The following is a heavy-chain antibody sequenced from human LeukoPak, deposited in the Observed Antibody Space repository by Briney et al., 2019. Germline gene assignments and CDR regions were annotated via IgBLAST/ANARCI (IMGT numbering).Heavy chain of an antibody. D-gene: IGHD4-11*01. J-gene: IGHJ4*02. V-gene: IGHV3-20*01. Sequence: GGSLRLSCAASGFTFDDYGMSWVRQAPGKGLEWVSGINWNGGSTGYADSVKGRFTISRDNAKNSLYLQMNSLRAEDTALYHCARANHSNYGVLYFDYWGQGTLVTVSS. CDR2: INWNGGST. CDR3: ARANHSNYGVLYFDY. CDR1: GFTFDDYG.